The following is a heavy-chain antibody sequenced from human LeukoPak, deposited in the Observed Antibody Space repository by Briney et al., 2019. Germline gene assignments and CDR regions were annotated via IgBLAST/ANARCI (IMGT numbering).Heavy chain of an antibody. Sequence: VASVKVSCKASGYTFTSYYMHWVRQAPGQGLEWMGIINPSGGSTSYAQKFQGRVTMTRDTSTSTVYMELSSLRSGDTAVYYCARDNRRAGDAFDIWGQGTMVTVSS. CDR2: INPSGGST. CDR1: GYTFTSYY. J-gene: IGHJ3*02. V-gene: IGHV1-46*01. D-gene: IGHD1-14*01. CDR3: ARDNRRAGDAFDI.